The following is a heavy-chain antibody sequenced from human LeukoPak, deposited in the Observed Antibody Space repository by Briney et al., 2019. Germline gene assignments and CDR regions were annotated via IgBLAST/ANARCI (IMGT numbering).Heavy chain of an antibody. J-gene: IGHJ4*02. CDR3: ARLARYYLDY. D-gene: IGHD5-24*01. Sequence: SETLSLTFTVSGGSISSYYWSWIRQPPGKGLEWIGYIYYSGSTNYNPSLKSRVTISVDTSKNQFSLKLSSVTAADTAVYYCARLARYYLDYWGQGTLVTVSS. CDR1: GGSISSYY. CDR2: IYYSGST. V-gene: IGHV4-59*08.